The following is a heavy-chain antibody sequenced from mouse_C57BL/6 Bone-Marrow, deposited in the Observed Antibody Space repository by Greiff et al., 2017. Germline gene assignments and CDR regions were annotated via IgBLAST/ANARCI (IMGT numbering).Heavy chain of an antibody. CDR3: ARLQTGTAWFAY. CDR2: ISSGGSYT. V-gene: IGHV5-6*01. D-gene: IGHD4-1*01. CDR1: GFTFSSYG. Sequence: EVKLVESGGDLVKPGGSLKLSCAASGFTFSSYGMSWVRQTPDKRLEWVATISSGGSYTYYPDSVKGRITISRDNAKNTLYLQMSSLKSDDTAMYYCARLQTGTAWFAYWGQGTLVTVSA. J-gene: IGHJ3*01.